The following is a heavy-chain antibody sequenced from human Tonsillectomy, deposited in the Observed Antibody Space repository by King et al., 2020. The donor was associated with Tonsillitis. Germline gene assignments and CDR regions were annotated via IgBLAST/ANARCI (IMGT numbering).Heavy chain of an antibody. Sequence: VQLVESGGGLVKPGGSLRLSCAASGFTFSSYSMNWVRQAPGKGLEWVSSVSTSSTYIYYADSVRGRFTISRDNAKNSLYLQMNSLRAEDTAVYYCAGGVGSGSQYFYYYYMDVWGKGATVTVSS. V-gene: IGHV3-21*01. J-gene: IGHJ6*03. CDR3: AGGVGSGSQYFYYYYMDV. D-gene: IGHD3-10*01. CDR2: VSTSSTYI. CDR1: GFTFSSYS.